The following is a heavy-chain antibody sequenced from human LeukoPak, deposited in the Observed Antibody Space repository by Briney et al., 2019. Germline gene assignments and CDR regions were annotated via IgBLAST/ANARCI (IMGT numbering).Heavy chain of an antibody. Sequence: REASVKVSCTASGYTFTSYDINWVRQATGQGLDWMGWMNANSGNTGHAQKFHGRVTMSRNTSIRTTYMELSSLRSEDTAVYYCARWGSGYDVVGFDHWGQGTLVTVSS. J-gene: IGHJ4*02. V-gene: IGHV1-8*01. CDR1: GYTFTSYD. D-gene: IGHD5-12*01. CDR3: ARWGSGYDVVGFDH. CDR2: MNANSGNT.